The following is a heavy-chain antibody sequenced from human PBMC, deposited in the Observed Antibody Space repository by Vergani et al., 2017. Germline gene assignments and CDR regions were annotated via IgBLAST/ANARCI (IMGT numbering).Heavy chain of an antibody. Sequence: QVQLVQSGAEVKKPGSSVKVSCKASGGTFSSYTISWVRQAPGQGLEWMGRIIPILGIANYAQKFQGRVTITADKSTSTAYMELSSLRSEDTAVYYCARVKGLEDARDAFDIWGQGTMVTVSS. J-gene: IGHJ3*02. CDR2: IIPILGIA. V-gene: IGHV1-69*02. D-gene: IGHD1-1*01. CDR3: ARVKGLEDARDAFDI. CDR1: GGTFSSYT.